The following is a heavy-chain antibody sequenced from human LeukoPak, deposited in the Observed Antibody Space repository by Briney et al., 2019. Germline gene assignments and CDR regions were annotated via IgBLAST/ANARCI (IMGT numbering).Heavy chain of an antibody. D-gene: IGHD3-16*01. CDR1: GYSISSGYF. CDR2: MYHSGST. CDR3: AREWSWGPPAGFDY. Sequence: PSETLSLTCTVSGYSISSGYFWGWIRQPPGKGLEWIGSMYHSGSTFYNPSLKSRVTISMDTSKNQFSLKLTSVTAADTAVYYCAREWSWGPPAGFDYWGQGTLVTVSS. J-gene: IGHJ4*02. V-gene: IGHV4-38-2*02.